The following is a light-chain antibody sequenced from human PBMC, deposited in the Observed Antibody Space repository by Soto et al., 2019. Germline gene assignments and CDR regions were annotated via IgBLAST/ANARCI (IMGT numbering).Light chain of an antibody. CDR1: QIIRDY. CDR3: QQYDKWPPT. J-gene: IGKJ1*01. CDR2: GAS. V-gene: IGKV3-15*01. Sequence: EIVLTQSPGTLSLSPGERATLSCGASQIIRDYLAWYQQKPGQAPRLLIHGASTRAPGIPARFSGGGSGTDFTLTISSLQSEDFAVYYCQQYDKWPPTFGQGTKVDI.